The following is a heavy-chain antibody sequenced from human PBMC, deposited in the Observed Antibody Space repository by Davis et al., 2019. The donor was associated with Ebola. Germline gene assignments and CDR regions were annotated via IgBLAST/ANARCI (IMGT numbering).Heavy chain of an antibody. J-gene: IGHJ6*02. CDR1: GFTFSSYE. Sequence: GESLKISCAASGFTFSSYEMNWVRQAPGQGLELVSYISSSGSTIYYADSVKGRFTISRDNAKNSLYLQMNSLRAEDTAVYYCAREDCSGGSCIAGMDVWGQGTTVTVSS. V-gene: IGHV3-48*03. D-gene: IGHD2-15*01. CDR2: ISSSGSTI. CDR3: AREDCSGGSCIAGMDV.